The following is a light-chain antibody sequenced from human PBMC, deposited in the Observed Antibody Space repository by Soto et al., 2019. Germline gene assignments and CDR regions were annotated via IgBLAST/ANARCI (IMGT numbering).Light chain of an antibody. CDR2: AAS. V-gene: IGKV3-20*01. J-gene: IGKJ3*01. Sequence: LALSVGTLSLSKGETALLSCRASQRIRSTYLAWYQQKPGQGPRLLIFAASTRAIGIPARFSGSGSGTFFTRTISSMQSDGFAVYFGQHYRERPVTLAAGTKVAIK. CDR3: QHYRERPVT. CDR1: QRIRSTY.